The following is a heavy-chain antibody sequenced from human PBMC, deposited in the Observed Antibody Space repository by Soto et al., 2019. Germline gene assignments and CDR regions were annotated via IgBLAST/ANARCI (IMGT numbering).Heavy chain of an antibody. Sequence: GGSLRLSCAASGFTFSSYGMHWVRQAPGKGLEWVAVIWYDGSNKYYADSVKGRFTISRDNSKNTLYLQMNSLRAEDTAVYYCARGLYYGSGSYPLVWGQGTLVTVSS. CDR2: IWYDGSNK. J-gene: IGHJ4*02. CDR3: ARGLYYGSGSYPLV. V-gene: IGHV3-33*01. D-gene: IGHD3-10*01. CDR1: GFTFSSYG.